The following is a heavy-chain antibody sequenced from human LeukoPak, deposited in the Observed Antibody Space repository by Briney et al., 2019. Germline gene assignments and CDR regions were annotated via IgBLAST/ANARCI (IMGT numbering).Heavy chain of an antibody. J-gene: IGHJ3*01. D-gene: IGHD3-22*01. Sequence: GGSLRLSCAASGFTFSNYYMGWIRQAPGKGLQWVSYITSSGSPVYYGDSVKGRFTMSRDNAKKSLYLQMNSLRAEDTAVYYCARAKYDSSGYYYSGFDVWGQGTMVTVSS. V-gene: IGHV3-11*04. CDR2: ITSSGSPV. CDR3: ARAKYDSSGYYYSGFDV. CDR1: GFTFSNYY.